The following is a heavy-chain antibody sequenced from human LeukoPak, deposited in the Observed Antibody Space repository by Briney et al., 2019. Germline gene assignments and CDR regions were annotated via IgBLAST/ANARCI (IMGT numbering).Heavy chain of an antibody. Sequence: GGSLRLSCAASGLTFSSYSMAWGRQAPGKGLEWVSGISDSGFSTYYADSVKGRFTISRDNSKNTLYLLMNSLRAEDTAMYYCAKGGYCSGGTCYPPPFDIWGQGTMATVSS. J-gene: IGHJ3*02. CDR3: AKGGYCSGGTCYPPPFDI. CDR1: GLTFSSYS. CDR2: ISDSGFST. D-gene: IGHD2-15*01. V-gene: IGHV3-23*01.